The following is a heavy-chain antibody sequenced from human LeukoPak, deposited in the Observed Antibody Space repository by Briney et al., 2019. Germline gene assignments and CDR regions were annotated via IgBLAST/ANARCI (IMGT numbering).Heavy chain of an antibody. J-gene: IGHJ4*02. V-gene: IGHV3-30*02. CDR1: GFTFSSYS. CDR2: IRYDGSNK. CDR3: AKYSGYWDFDY. Sequence: PGGTLRLSCAASGFTFSSYSMHWVRQAPGKGLEWVAFIRYDGSNKHYADSVKGRFTISRDNSKNTLYLQTNSLRAEDTAVYYCAKYSGYWDFDYWGQGTLVTVSS. D-gene: IGHD3-9*01.